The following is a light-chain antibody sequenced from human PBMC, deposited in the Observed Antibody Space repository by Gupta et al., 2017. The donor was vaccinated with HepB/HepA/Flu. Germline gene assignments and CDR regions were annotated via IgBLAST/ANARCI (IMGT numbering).Light chain of an antibody. J-gene: IGKJ2*02. CDR1: QSLVHSNGYNY. CDR3: MQALESPRT. Sequence: IVMTQSPLSLPVTPGEPAPISCRSSQSLVHSNGYNYLDWYLQKPGQSPQLLIYLGSNRASGVPDRFSGSGSGADFTLKISRVEADDVGVYYCMQALESPRTFGQGTKLEIK. V-gene: IGKV2-28*01. CDR2: LGS.